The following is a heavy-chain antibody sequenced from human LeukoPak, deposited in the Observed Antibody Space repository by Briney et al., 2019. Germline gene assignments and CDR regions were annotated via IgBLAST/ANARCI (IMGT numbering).Heavy chain of an antibody. Sequence: SETLSLTCTVSGGSISSYYWSWIRQPPGKGLEWIGYIYYSGSTNYNPSLKSRVTISVDTSKNQFSLKLSSVTAAGTAVYYCARDWFRESEDVFDIWGQGTMVTVSS. CDR1: GGSISSYY. V-gene: IGHV4-59*01. D-gene: IGHD3-10*01. J-gene: IGHJ3*02. CDR2: IYYSGST. CDR3: ARDWFRESEDVFDI.